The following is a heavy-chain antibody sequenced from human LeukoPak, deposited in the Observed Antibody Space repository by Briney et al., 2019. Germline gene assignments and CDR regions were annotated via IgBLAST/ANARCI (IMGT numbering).Heavy chain of an antibody. J-gene: IGHJ4*02. CDR2: INHSGST. D-gene: IGHD3-3*01. V-gene: IGHV4-34*09. Sequence: PSETLSLTCAVYGGSFSGYYWSWIRQPPGKGLEWIGEINHSGSTYYNPSLKSRVTISVDTSKNQFSLKLSSVTAADTAVYYCARARLVEYYDFWSGYVDYWGQGTLVTVSS. CDR3: ARARLVEYYDFWSGYVDY. CDR1: GGSFSGYY.